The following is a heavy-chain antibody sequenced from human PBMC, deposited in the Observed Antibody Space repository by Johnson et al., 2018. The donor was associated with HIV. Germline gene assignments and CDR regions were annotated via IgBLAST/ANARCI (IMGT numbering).Heavy chain of an antibody. CDR3: ASRYTVDAFDF. Sequence: QVQLVESGGGLVQPGGSLRLSCVAYGFIFSTYGMHWVRQAPGKGLEWLAFIRYDGSNKYYADSVKGRFTISRANSKNTLYLQMNRLRAEDTAVYYCASRYTVDAFDFWGQGTMVTVSS. D-gene: IGHD1-1*01. J-gene: IGHJ3*01. CDR1: GFIFSTYG. V-gene: IGHV3-30*02. CDR2: IRYDGSNK.